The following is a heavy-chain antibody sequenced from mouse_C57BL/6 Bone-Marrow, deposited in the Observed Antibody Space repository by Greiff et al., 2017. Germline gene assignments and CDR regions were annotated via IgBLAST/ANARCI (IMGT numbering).Heavy chain of an antibody. CDR2: IYPGSGNT. J-gene: IGHJ2*01. V-gene: IGHV1-84*01. CDR3: ARGAAQATTSYYFDD. CDR1: GYTFTDYY. Sequence: LQESGPELVKPGASVKISCKASGYTFTDYYINWVKQRPGQGLEWIGWIYPGSGNTKYNEKFKGKATLTVDTSSSTAYMQLSSLTSEDSAVYFCARGAAQATTSYYFDDWGQGTTLTVSS. D-gene: IGHD3-2*02.